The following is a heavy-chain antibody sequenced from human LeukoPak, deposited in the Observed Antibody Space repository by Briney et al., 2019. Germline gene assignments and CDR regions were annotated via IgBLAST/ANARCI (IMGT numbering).Heavy chain of an antibody. V-gene: IGHV1-69*04. D-gene: IGHD1-26*01. CDR2: IIPILGIA. J-gene: IGHJ4*02. CDR3: ARGHSGSYDY. Sequence: GASVKVSCKASGGTFSSYAISWVRQAPGQGLEWMGRIIPILGIANYAQKFQGRVTITTDESTSTAYMELSSLRSEDTAVYYCARGHSGSYDYWGQGTLVTVSS. CDR1: GGTFSSYA.